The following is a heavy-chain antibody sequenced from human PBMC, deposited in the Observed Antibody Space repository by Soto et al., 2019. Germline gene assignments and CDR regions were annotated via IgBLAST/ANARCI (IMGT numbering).Heavy chain of an antibody. CDR1: GFTFSNAW. CDR3: TTEHNKYSSSWYWDSVPTYGMDV. CDR2: IKSKTDGGTT. D-gene: IGHD6-13*01. J-gene: IGHJ6*02. Sequence: GGSLRLSCAASGFTFSNAWMNWVRQAPGKGLEWVGRIKSKTDGGTTDYAAPVKGRFTISRDDSKNTLYLQMNSLKTEDTAVYYCTTEHNKYSSSWYWDSVPTYGMDVWGQGTTVTVSS. V-gene: IGHV3-15*07.